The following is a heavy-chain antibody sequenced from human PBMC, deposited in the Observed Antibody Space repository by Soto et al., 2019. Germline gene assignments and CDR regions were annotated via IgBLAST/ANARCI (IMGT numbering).Heavy chain of an antibody. CDR2: ISAYKGNT. Sequence: ASVKVSCKASGYTFTSYGISWVRQAPGQGLEWMGWISAYKGNTNYAQKLQGRVTMTTDTSTSTAYMELRSLMSDDTAVYYCARDSSGYPGWFDTWRQGTMVNVSS. V-gene: IGHV1-18*01. CDR1: GYTFTSYG. J-gene: IGHJ5*02. D-gene: IGHD3-22*01. CDR3: ARDSSGYPGWFDT.